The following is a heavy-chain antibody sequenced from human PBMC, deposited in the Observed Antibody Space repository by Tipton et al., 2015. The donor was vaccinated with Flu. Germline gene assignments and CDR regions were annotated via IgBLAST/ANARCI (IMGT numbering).Heavy chain of an antibody. CDR3: ARFEYGSSSGWFDP. CDR1: GFTFSDYY. V-gene: IGHV3-7*01. CDR2: IKQDGSQR. D-gene: IGHD3-10*01. Sequence: SLRLSCAASGFTFSDYYMSWIRQAPTKGLEWVASIKQDGSQRYYVDSVEGRFTISRDNTKNSVYLQMSNLRAEDTAVYYCARFEYGSSSGWFDPWGQGTLVTVSS. J-gene: IGHJ5*02.